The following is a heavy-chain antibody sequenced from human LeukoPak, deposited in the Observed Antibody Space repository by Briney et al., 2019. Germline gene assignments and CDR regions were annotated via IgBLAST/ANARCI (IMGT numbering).Heavy chain of an antibody. J-gene: IGHJ4*02. V-gene: IGHV3-33*01. CDR2: IWFDGSNQ. CDR3: ARGGPGYCSDGTCYKGFDY. D-gene: IGHD2-15*01. CDR1: GFTFSRYG. Sequence: AGGSLRLSCAASGFTFSRYGMHWVRQAPGKGLEWVAVIWFDGSNQYYADSVKGRFTTSRDNSMSMLYVQMDSLKVEDTAVYFCARGGPGYCSDGTCYKGFDYWGQGTLVTVSS.